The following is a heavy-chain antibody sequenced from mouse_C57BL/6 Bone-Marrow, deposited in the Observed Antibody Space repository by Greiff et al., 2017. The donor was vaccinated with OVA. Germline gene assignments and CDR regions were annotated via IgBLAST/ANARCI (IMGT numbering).Heavy chain of an antibody. CDR3: ARYKGRVAVDYFDD. D-gene: IGHD1-1*01. V-gene: IGHV7-3*01. Sequence: DVMLVESGGGLVQPGDSLSLSCAASGFTFTNYYMSWVRQPPGKALEWLAFIRNKPNGSTTAYSASVKGRFTISRDNSQSILYLQMNALRAEDSATYYCARYKGRVAVDYFDDGGQGTALTVSS. CDR2: IRNKPNGSTT. J-gene: IGHJ2*01. CDR1: GFTFTNYY.